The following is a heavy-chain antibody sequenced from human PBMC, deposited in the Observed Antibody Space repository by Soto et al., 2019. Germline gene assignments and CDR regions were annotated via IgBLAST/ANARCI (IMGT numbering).Heavy chain of an antibody. V-gene: IGHV1-69*13. D-gene: IGHD3-22*01. CDR3: ARGHYYDSSGYYSGDNWFDP. Sequence: ASVKVSCKASGGTFSSYAISWVRQAPGQGLEWMGGIIPIFGTANYAQKFQGRVTITADESTSTAYMELSSLRSEDTAVYYCARGHYYDSSGYYSGDNWFDPWGQGTLVTVSS. CDR2: IIPIFGTA. CDR1: GGTFSSYA. J-gene: IGHJ5*02.